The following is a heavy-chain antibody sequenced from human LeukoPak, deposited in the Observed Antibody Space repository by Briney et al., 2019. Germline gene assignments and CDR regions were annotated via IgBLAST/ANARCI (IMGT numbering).Heavy chain of an antibody. J-gene: IGHJ4*02. CDR1: GYSFTSYW. CDR3: ARRHGIAAAGTDFDY. CDR2: IYPGDSDT. Sequence: GESLKISCKGSGYSFTSYWIGWVRQMPVKGLEWMGIIYPGDSDTRYSPSFQGQVTISADKSISTAYLQWSSLKASDTAMYYCARRHGIAAAGTDFDYWGQGTLVTVSS. V-gene: IGHV5-51*01. D-gene: IGHD6-13*01.